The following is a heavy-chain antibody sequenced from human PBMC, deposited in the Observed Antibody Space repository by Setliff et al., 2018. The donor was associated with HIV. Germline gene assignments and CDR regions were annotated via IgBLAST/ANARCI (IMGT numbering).Heavy chain of an antibody. CDR2: ITWNSDNI. CDR3: AKDPGRFGVVTPFDN. J-gene: IGHJ4*02. Sequence: GGSLRLSCAASGFTFSSYSMNWVRQAPGKGLEWVSFITWNSDNIGYADSVKGRFTISRDNAKKSLYLQMNSLRPEDTALYYCAKDPGRFGVVTPFDNWGQGALVTVSS. CDR1: GFTFSSYS. V-gene: IGHV3-9*01. D-gene: IGHD3-3*01.